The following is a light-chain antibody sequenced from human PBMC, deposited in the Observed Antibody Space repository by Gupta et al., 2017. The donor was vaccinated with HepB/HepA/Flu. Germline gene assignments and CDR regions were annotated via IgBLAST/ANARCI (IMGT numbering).Light chain of an antibody. CDR2: DAL. V-gene: IGKV3-11*01. Sequence: EIVLTQSPATLSLSPGERATLSCSASQSVSSYLASYQQKPGQAPRLLIYDALNSSTGIPATISGSGSATDFTLTISSLVPQDFAVYYCRHQYDWPITFGRGTRVEIK. CDR3: RHQYDWPIT. CDR1: QSVSSY. J-gene: IGKJ4*01.